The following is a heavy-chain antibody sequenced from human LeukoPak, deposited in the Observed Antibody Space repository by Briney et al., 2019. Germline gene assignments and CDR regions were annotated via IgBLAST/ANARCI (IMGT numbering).Heavy chain of an antibody. CDR2: ISAYNGNT. J-gene: IGHJ4*02. CDR3: ATGGAVTSKYYFDY. CDR1: GYTFTSYG. Sequence: ASVKVSCKASGYTFTSYGISWVRQAPGQGLEWMGWISAYNGNTNYAQKLQGRVTMTTDTSTSTAYMELSSLRSEDTAVYYCATGGAVTSKYYFDYWGQGTLVTVSS. D-gene: IGHD3-3*01. V-gene: IGHV1-18*01.